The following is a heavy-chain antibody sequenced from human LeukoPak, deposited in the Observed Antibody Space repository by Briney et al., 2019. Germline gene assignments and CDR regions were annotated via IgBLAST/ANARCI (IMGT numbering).Heavy chain of an antibody. V-gene: IGHV4-59*01. J-gene: IGHJ1*01. CDR2: LSNSGST. Sequence: PSETLSLTCSVSGGSIGSYYWSWIRRPPGKGLEWIGHLSNSGSTNYNPSLKSRVTISVDTSKNQFSLKLNSVTAADTAVYYCARATETFSWFLQHWGQGTLVTVSS. CDR1: GGSIGSYY. D-gene: IGHD6-13*01. CDR3: ARATETFSWFLQH.